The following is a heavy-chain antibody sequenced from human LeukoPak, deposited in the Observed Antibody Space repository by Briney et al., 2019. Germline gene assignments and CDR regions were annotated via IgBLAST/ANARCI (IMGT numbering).Heavy chain of an antibody. CDR3: ARDNPISYVVVVAATRRGGYGMDV. CDR2: INPNSGGT. V-gene: IGHV1-2*06. Sequence: ASVKVSCKASGYTFTGYYMHWVRQAPGQGLVWMGRINPNSGGTNYAQKFQGRVTMTRDTSISTAYMELSRLRSDDTAVYYCARDNPISYVVVVAATRRGGYGMDVWGQGTTVTVSS. J-gene: IGHJ6*02. D-gene: IGHD2-15*01. CDR1: GYTFTGYY.